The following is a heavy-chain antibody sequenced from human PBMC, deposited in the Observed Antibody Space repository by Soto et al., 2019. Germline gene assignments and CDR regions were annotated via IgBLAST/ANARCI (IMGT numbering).Heavy chain of an antibody. CDR2: IDAGNGNT. D-gene: IGHD5-18*01. CDR3: ARAGYSYASHYYGMDV. CDR1: GYTFTSYP. Sequence: ASVKVSCKASGYTFTSYPTHWVRQAPGQRLEWMGWIDAGNGNTKYSQKFRGRVTFTTDTSASTAYMDLSSLRSEDTAVYYCARAGYSYASHYYGMDVWGQGTTVTVSS. J-gene: IGHJ6*02. V-gene: IGHV1-3*01.